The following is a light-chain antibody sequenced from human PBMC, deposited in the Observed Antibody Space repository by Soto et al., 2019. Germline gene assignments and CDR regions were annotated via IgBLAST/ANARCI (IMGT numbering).Light chain of an antibody. CDR3: QQSYGTPII. Sequence: DIQMTQSPFSLSAPVGDRVTITCRASQSISIYLNWYQQKQGKAPKLLIYAACTLQIGVTSMFSGSGSGTDVTLTISSLQPEASETYYCQQSYGTPIIFGQAKRLDTK. CDR2: AAC. V-gene: IGKV1-39*01. J-gene: IGKJ5*01. CDR1: QSISIY.